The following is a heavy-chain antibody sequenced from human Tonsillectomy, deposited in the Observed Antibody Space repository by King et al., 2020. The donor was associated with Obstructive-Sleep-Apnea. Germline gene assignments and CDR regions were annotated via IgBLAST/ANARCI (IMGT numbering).Heavy chain of an antibody. D-gene: IGHD2-15*01. J-gene: IGHJ3*02. CDR1: VYTFTSYA. V-gene: IGHV1-3*01. Sequence: QLVQSGAEVKKPGASVKVSCKAAVYTFTSYAMHLVRQAPGQRLEWMGWINAGNGNTKYSQKFQGRVTITRDTSASTAYMELSSLRSEDTAVYYCAREGYCSGGSCFDAFDIWGQGTMVTVSS. CDR3: AREGYCSGGSCFDAFDI. CDR2: INAGNGNT.